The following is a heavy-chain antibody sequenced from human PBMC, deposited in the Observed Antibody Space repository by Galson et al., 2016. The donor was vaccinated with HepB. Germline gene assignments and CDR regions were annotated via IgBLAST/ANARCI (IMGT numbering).Heavy chain of an antibody. D-gene: IGHD3-10*01. J-gene: IGHJ4*02. CDR3: ARDGSPISMVRGVYSR. V-gene: IGHV4-38-2*02. CDR2: VYQSGRT. CDR1: GYSISSGYY. Sequence: SETLSLTCAVSGYSISSGYYWGWIRQPPGKGLEWIGSVYQSGRTYYTPSLKSRVTISVDTFKNQFSLKLSSVTAADTAVYYCARDGSPISMVRGVYSRWGQGIQVTVSS.